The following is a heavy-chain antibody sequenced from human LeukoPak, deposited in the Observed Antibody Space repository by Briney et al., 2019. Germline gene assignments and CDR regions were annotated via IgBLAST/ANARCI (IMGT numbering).Heavy chain of an antibody. CDR3: ARVGYSYGYDADY. Sequence: PGGSLRLSCAASGFTFSDYYMSWIRQAPGKGLEWVSYISSSGSTIYYTHSVKGRFTISRDNTKNSLYLQMNSLRAEDTAVYYCARVGYSYGYDADYWGQGTLVTVSS. D-gene: IGHD5-18*01. CDR2: ISSSGSTI. J-gene: IGHJ4*02. V-gene: IGHV3-11*01. CDR1: GFTFSDYY.